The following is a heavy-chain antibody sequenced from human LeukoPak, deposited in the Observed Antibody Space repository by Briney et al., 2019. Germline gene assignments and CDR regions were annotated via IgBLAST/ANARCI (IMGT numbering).Heavy chain of an antibody. V-gene: IGHV1-2*06. CDR3: ATDKGYRNYFDY. J-gene: IGHJ4*02. D-gene: IGHD5-12*01. CDR2: ITLNSGAT. Sequence: ASVKVSCKASGYTFTGYNMHWVRQAPGQRLEWLGRITLNSGATGYAQKFQGRVTMTRDTSISTVYMELSRLRSDDTAVYYCATDKGYRNYFDYWGQGTLVTVSS. CDR1: GYTFTGYN.